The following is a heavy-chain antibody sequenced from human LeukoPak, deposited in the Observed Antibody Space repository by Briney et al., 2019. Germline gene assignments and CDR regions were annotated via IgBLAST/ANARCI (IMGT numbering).Heavy chain of an antibody. D-gene: IGHD4-17*01. CDR1: GNSISIYY. CDR2: IYTSGST. V-gene: IGHV4-4*07. J-gene: IGHJ4*02. CDR3: ARGPTTVTRAFDY. Sequence: SETMSLTCTVSGNSISIYYWSWIRQPAGKGLEWIGHIYTSGSTNYNPSLKSRVTMSVDTSKNQFSLKLSSVTAADTAVYYCARGPTTVTRAFDYWGQGTLVTVSS.